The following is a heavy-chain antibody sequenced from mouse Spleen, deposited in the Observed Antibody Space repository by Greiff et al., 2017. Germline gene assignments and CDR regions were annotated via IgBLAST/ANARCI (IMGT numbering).Heavy chain of an antibody. V-gene: IGHV2-9*01. Sequence: VKLVESGPGLVAPSQSLSITCTVSGSSLTSFGVDWVRQPPGKGLEWLGVMWGSGTTNYNSAVMSRLTITKDNSKNQVFLKMNSLQTDDTAMYYCAKRVLGGFAYWGQGTLVTVSA. CDR1: GSSLTSFG. CDR3: AKRVLGGFAY. J-gene: IGHJ3*01. CDR2: MWGSGTT. D-gene: IGHD3-1*01.